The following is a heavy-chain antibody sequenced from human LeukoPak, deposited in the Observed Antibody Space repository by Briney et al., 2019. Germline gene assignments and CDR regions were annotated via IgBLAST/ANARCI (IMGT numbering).Heavy chain of an antibody. D-gene: IGHD4-23*01. J-gene: IGHJ3*02. V-gene: IGHV4-38-2*01. CDR1: GYSISSGYY. CDR3: ARLSSGNAFDI. CDR2: IYHSGST. Sequence: PSETLSLTCAVSGYSISSGYYWGCIRQPPGKGLEWIGSIYHSGSTYYNPSLKSRVTISVDTSKNQFSLKLSSVTAADTAVYYCARLSSGNAFDIWGQGTMVTVSS.